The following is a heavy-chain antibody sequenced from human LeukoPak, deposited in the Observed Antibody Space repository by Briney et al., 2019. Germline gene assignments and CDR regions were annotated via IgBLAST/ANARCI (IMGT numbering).Heavy chain of an antibody. CDR2: FDPEDGET. CDR3: ATGYCSSTSCYPARGFDP. J-gene: IGHJ5*02. D-gene: IGHD2-2*01. CDR1: GYTLTELS. Sequence: ASVKVSCKVSGYTLTELSMHWVRQAPGKGLEWMGGFDPEDGETIYAQKFQGRVTMTEDTSTDTAYMELSSLRSEATAVYYCATGYCSSTSCYPARGFDPWGQGTLVTVSS. V-gene: IGHV1-24*01.